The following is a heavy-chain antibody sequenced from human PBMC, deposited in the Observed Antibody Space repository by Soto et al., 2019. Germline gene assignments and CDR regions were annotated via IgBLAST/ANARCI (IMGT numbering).Heavy chain of an antibody. CDR2: IYWDDDK. CDR3: AHSQGAYSGYDLGGGAFDY. D-gene: IGHD5-12*01. V-gene: IGHV2-5*02. J-gene: IGHJ4*02. Sequence: QITLKESGPTLVKPTQTLTLTCTFSGFSLSTSGVGVGWIRQPPGKALGWLALIYWDDDKRYSPSLKSRLTITKDTSKNQVVLTMTNMDPVDTATYYCAHSQGAYSGYDLGGGAFDYWGQGTLVTVSS. CDR1: GFSLSTSGVG.